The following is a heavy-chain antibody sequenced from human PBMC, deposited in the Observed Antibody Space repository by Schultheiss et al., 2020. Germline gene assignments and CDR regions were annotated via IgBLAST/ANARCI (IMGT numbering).Heavy chain of an antibody. Sequence: SMKISCAASGFTFDDYAMHWVRQAPGKGLEWVSGISWNSGSIGYADSVKGRFTISRDNAKNSLYLQMNSLRAEDTALYYCARSKNGYFQHWGQGTLVTVAS. CDR2: ISWNSGSI. V-gene: IGHV3-9*01. CDR1: GFTFDDYA. CDR3: ARSKNGYFQH. D-gene: IGHD1-26*01. J-gene: IGHJ1*01.